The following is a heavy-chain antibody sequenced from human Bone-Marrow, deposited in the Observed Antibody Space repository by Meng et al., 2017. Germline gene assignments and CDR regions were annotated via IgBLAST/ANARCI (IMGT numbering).Heavy chain of an antibody. V-gene: IGHV1-2*06. J-gene: IGHJ5*02. D-gene: IGHD2-2*01. CDR1: GYTFTGYY. CDR2: INPNSGGT. CDR3: ARDYCSSTSCYLGDWFDP. Sequence: ASVKVSCKASGYTFTGYYMHWGRQAPGQGLEWMGRINPNSGGTNYEQKFQGRVTMTRDKSIRTAYMGLGRLRSDDTAVYYCARDYCSSTSCYLGDWFDPWGQGTLVTVSS.